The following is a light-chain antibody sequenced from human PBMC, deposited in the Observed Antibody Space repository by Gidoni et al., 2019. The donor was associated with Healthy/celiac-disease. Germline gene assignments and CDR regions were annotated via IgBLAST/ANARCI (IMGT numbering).Light chain of an antibody. V-gene: IGLV3-1*01. CDR3: QAWDSSTGV. Sequence: SYELTQPPSVSVSPGQTASITCSGDKLGDKYACWYQQKPGQSPVLVMYQDNKRPPGIPERFSGSNSGHTATLTISGTQAMDEADYYCQAWDSSTGVFGGGTKLTVL. J-gene: IGLJ2*01. CDR2: QDN. CDR1: KLGDKY.